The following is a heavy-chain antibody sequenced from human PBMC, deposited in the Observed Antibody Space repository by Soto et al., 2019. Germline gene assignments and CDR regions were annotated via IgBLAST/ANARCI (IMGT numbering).Heavy chain of an antibody. V-gene: IGHV6-1*01. Sequence: SQTLSLTCAISGDSVSSNNAAWNWVRQSPSRGLEWLGRTYYRSRWYNDYAGSVKSRITINPDTSKNQFSLHLNSVTPEDTAIYYCARIAPGGSGGGGDYWGQGTLVTVYS. CDR1: GDSVSSNNAA. D-gene: IGHD6-19*01. CDR3: ARIAPGGSGGGGDY. CDR2: TYYRSRWYN. J-gene: IGHJ4*02.